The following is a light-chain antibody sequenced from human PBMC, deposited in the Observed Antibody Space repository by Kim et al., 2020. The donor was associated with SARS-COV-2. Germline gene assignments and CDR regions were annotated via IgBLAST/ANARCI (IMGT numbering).Light chain of an antibody. CDR1: YSNIGGNA. CDR2: RSN. CDR3: SSWDDSLHNYV. Sequence: ELTQPPSASGTPGQSVTISCSGTYSNIGGNAVNWYQQLPVTAPKLLIYRSNQRASGVPDRFSGSRSGTSASLGISGLQSDDEGDYYCSSWDDSLHNYVFGTGTKVTVL. J-gene: IGLJ1*01. V-gene: IGLV1-44*01.